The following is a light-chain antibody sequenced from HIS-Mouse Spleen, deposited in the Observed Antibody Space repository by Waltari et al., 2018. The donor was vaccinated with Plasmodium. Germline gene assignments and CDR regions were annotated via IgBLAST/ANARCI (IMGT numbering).Light chain of an antibody. CDR1: QSISSY. J-gene: IGKJ4*01. V-gene: IGKV1-39*01. CDR3: QQSYSTPPT. CDR2: AAS. Sequence: DIQMTQSPSSLSASVGDRVTITCRASQSISSYLNWYQQKPGKAPKLLIYAASSLQSGVPSRFSCSGSGTDFTRTISSLQPEDFATYYCQQSYSTPPTFGGGTKVEIK.